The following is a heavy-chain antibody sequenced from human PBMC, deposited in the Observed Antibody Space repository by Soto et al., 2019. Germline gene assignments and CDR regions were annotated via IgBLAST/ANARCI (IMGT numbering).Heavy chain of an antibody. Sequence: IHSDRQTQFKGLEWVAVMWYHRRDLFYTDSVKGRFTISRDNSKNTLFLQMNRLRADDTAVYYCARDQGGQSGNLIFDYWGQGALVTVSS. CDR3: ARDQGGQSGNLIFDY. CDR2: MWYHRRDL. J-gene: IGHJ4*02. V-gene: IGHV3-33*01. D-gene: IGHD3-16*01.